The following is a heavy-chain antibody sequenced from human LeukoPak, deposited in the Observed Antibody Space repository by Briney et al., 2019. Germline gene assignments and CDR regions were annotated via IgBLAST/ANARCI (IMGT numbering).Heavy chain of an antibody. CDR3: ARVGAGGPRRALDV. V-gene: IGHV1-2*02. CDR1: GYTFTVYY. Sequence: ASVKVSCKASGYTFTVYYMHWVRQAPGQGLGWMGWINPNSGGTNYAQKFQGRVTLTRDMSTSTDYLELSSLRSEDTAVYYCARVGAGGPRRALDVWGQGTMVTVSS. CDR2: INPNSGGT. D-gene: IGHD6-13*01. J-gene: IGHJ3*01.